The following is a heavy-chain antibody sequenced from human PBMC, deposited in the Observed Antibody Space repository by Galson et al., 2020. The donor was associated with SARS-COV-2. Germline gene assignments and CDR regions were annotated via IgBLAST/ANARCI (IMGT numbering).Heavy chain of an antibody. CDR1: GDSVSSNSVA. CDR3: ARGTEGRGVIDYFDY. V-gene: IGHV6-1*01. CDR2: TYYRSQWYN. Sequence: SQTLSLTCAISGDSVSSNSVAWNWIRRSPSTGLAWLGRTYYRSQWYNEYAVSVKSRLIINPDQSKTQFSPHLSSLTSEDTAVHYCARGTEGRGVIDYFDYWGQGTLVTVSS. J-gene: IGHJ4*02. D-gene: IGHD3-16*02.